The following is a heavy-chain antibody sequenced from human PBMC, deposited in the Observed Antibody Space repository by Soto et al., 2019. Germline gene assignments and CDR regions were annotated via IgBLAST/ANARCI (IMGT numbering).Heavy chain of an antibody. CDR2: TYHSGST. CDR3: ARDGGAYYYDSSGGTRSFDI. CDR1: GGSISSGGYS. J-gene: IGHJ3*02. Sequence: PSETLSLTCAVSGGSISSGGYSWSWIRQPPGKGLEWIGYTYHSGSTYYNPSLKSRVTISVDRSKNQFSLKLSSVTAADTAVYYCARDGGAYYYDSSGGTRSFDIWGQGTMVTVSS. D-gene: IGHD3-22*01. V-gene: IGHV4-30-2*01.